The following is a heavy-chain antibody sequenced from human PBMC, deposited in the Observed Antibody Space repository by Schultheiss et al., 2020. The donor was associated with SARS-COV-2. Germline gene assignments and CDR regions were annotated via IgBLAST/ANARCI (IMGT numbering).Heavy chain of an antibody. CDR1: GFTFSAYE. Sequence: GGSLRLSCVVSGFTFSAYEMSWVRRAPGKGLEWVSSISSSSSYIYYADSVKGRFTISRDDSENTLYLQMNSLRAEDTAVYYCARSSPLSMVGGYYYSMDVWGQGTTVTVSS. CDR3: ARSSPLSMVGGYYYSMDV. J-gene: IGHJ6*02. D-gene: IGHD3-10*02. CDR2: ISSSSSYI. V-gene: IGHV3-21*04.